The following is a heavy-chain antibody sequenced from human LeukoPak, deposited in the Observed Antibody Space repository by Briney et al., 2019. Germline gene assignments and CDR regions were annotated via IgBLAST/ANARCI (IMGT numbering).Heavy chain of an antibody. CDR1: GGSISSYY. CDR2: IYTSGST. V-gene: IGHV4-4*07. D-gene: IGHD4-11*01. Sequence: SETLSLTCTVSGGSISSYYWSWIRQPAGKVLEWIGRIYTSGSTNYNPSLKSRVTISVDKSKNQFSLKLSSVTGADTAVYYCARAKGYSNYYWFDPWGQGTLVTVSS. J-gene: IGHJ5*02. CDR3: ARAKGYSNYYWFDP.